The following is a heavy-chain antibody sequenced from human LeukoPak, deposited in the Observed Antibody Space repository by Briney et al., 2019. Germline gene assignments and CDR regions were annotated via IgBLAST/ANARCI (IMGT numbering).Heavy chain of an antibody. J-gene: IGHJ4*02. CDR2: INPNSGGT. CDR3: ARVPPDYGDYEYYFDY. V-gene: IGHV1-2*02. Sequence: GASVKVSCKASGYTFTGYYMHWVRQAPGQGLEWMGWINPNSGGTNYAQKFQGRVTMTRDTSISTAYMELSRLRSDDTAVYYCARVPPDYGDYEYYFDYWGQGTLVTVSS. CDR1: GYTFTGYY. D-gene: IGHD4-17*01.